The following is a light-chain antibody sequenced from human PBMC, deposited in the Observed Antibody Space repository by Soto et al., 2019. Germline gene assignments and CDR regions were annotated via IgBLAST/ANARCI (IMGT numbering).Light chain of an antibody. CDR3: QQYKNCPPIT. J-gene: IGKJ4*01. CDR2: GAS. V-gene: IGKV3-15*01. CDR1: QSVSSN. Sequence: EIVMTQSPATLSVSPGERATLSCRASQSVSSNLAWYQQKPAQAPRLLIYGASTRATGIPARFSGSGFGTDFSLTISSLQSDDFALYYCQQYKNCPPITFGGGTNVEIK.